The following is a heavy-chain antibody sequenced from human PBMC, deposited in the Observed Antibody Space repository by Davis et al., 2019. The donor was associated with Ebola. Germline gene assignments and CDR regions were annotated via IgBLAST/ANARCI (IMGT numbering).Heavy chain of an antibody. Sequence: AASVQVSCKASGYTFTGYYMHWVRQAPGQGLEWLGRINPNSGGTNYAQKFQGRVTMTRDTSISTAYMELSRLRSDDTAVYYCASFLTYSSGTDYWGQGTLVTVSS. J-gene: IGHJ4*02. CDR2: INPNSGGT. CDR1: GYTFTGYY. CDR3: ASFLTYSSGTDY. D-gene: IGHD6-19*01. V-gene: IGHV1-2*06.